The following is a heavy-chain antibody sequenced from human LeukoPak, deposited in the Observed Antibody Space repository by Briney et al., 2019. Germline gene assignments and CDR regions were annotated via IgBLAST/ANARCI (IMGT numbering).Heavy chain of an antibody. D-gene: IGHD3-10*01. CDR1: GDSISSSIYY. V-gene: IGHV4-39*01. J-gene: IGHJ5*02. CDR3: ARQGGDTMVRGVVRDWFDP. Sequence: PSETLSLTCTVSGDSISSSIYYWGWIRQPPGKGLEWIGCIYYNGYTYYTSSLKSRVTIFVNTSKNQFSLKLISETAADTAVYYCARQGGDTMVRGVVRDWFDPWGQGTLVTVSS. CDR2: IYYNGYT.